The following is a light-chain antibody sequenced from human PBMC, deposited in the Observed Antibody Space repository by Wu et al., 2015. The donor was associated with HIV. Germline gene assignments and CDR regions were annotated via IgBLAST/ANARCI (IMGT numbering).Light chain of an antibody. CDR3: QQTYSTPRVT. CDR1: QSIHNY. V-gene: IGKV1-39*01. Sequence: DIQLTQSPPSLFASVGDRVTITCRASQSIHNYLNWYQQKPGKAPKLLMYGTSNLQDGVPSRFSGSGPGTDFTLTISSLQPEDFATYFCQQTYSTPRVTFGPGT. J-gene: IGKJ3*01. CDR2: GTS.